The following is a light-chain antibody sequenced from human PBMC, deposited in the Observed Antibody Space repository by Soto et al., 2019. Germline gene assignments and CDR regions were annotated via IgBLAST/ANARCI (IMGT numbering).Light chain of an antibody. CDR2: EVN. CDR1: SSDVGGYHY. CDR3: TSYAGGNNV. Sequence: QSVLTQPPSASGSPGQSVTISCTGTSSDVGGYHYVSWYQQYPGKVPKLMVYEVNNRPSGVPDRFSGSKSGNTASLTVSGLQAEDEADYYCTSYAGGNNVFGTGTKLTVL. J-gene: IGLJ1*01. V-gene: IGLV2-8*01.